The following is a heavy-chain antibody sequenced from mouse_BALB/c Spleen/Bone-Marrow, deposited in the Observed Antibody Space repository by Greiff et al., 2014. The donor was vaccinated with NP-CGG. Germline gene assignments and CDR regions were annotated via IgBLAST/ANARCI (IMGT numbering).Heavy chain of an antibody. J-gene: IGHJ2*01. CDR3: ARDLLRSHFDY. D-gene: IGHD1-1*01. V-gene: IGHV1-67*01. CDR1: GYTFTDYA. CDR2: ISTYNGKT. Sequence: VKLMESGPEVVRPGVSVKISCKGSGYTFTDYAMHWVKQSHAKSLEWIGVISTYNGKTNYNLKFKGKATMTVDKSSSTAYMELARLTSDDSAIYYCARDLLRSHFDYWGQGTTLTVSS.